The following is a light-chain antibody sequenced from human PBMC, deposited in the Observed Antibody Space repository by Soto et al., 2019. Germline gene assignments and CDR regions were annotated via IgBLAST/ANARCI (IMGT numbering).Light chain of an antibody. CDR1: QSVSSSY. CDR3: QQYGSSPYT. CDR2: GAS. Sequence: EIVLTQSPGTLFLSPGERATLSCRASQSVSSSYLAWYQQKPGQAPRLLTYGASNRATGIPDRFSGSGSGTDFTLTISRLEPEDFAIYYCQQYGSSPYTFGQGTKLEIK. V-gene: IGKV3-20*01. J-gene: IGKJ2*01.